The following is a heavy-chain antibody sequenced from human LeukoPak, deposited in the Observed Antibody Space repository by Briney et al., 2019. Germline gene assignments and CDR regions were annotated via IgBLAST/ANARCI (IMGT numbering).Heavy chain of an antibody. D-gene: IGHD4-11*01. J-gene: IGHJ3*02. CDR2: IIPIFGTA. CDR3: ATYSNYNPEHDAFDI. V-gene: IGHV1-69*05. CDR1: GGTFSSYA. Sequence: SVKVSCKASGGTFSSYAISWVRQAPGQGLEWMGGIIPIFGTANYAQKFQGRVTITTDESASTAYMELSSLRAEDTAVYFCATYSNYNPEHDAFDIWGQGTMVTVSS.